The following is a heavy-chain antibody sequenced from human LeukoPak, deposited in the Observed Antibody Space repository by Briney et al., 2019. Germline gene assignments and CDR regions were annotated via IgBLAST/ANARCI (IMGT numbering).Heavy chain of an antibody. D-gene: IGHD5-18*01. CDR3: ARDEGYSYGYLY. Sequence: GGSLRLSCAASGFTFSSYSMNWVRQAPGKGLEWVSSISSSSSYICYADSVKGRFTISKDNAKNSLYLQMNSLRAEDTAVYYCARDEGYSYGYLYWGQGTLVTVSS. CDR1: GFTFSSYS. J-gene: IGHJ4*02. CDR2: ISSSSSYI. V-gene: IGHV3-21*01.